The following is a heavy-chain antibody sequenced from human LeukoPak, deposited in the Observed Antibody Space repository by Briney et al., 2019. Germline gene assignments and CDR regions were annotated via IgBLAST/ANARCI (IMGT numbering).Heavy chain of an antibody. CDR1: GFTFNTYH. V-gene: IGHV3-21*01. D-gene: IGHD2-15*01. CDR3: ARGYCSGGSRNCDYFDY. CDR2: ISSSSSYI. J-gene: IGHJ4*02. Sequence: GGSLRLSCATSGFTFNTYHMNWVRQAPGKGLEWVSSISSSSSYIYYADSVKGRFTISRDNAKNSLYLQMNSLRAEDTAVYYCARGYCSGGSRNCDYFDYWGQGTLVTVSS.